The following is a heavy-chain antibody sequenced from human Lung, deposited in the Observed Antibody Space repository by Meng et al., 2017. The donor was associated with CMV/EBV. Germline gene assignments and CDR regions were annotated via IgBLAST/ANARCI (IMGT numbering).Heavy chain of an antibody. CDR3: RRTRIEVESYGREIKYSNYSMDV. V-gene: IGHV1-8*01. CDR1: GYMFTTYD. Sequence: SXXVSXXASGYMFTTYDINWVRQATGQGLEWMGWMNPNSGNKGYAQKFQGRVTLTMDTYISTAYMELISLTSDETNVYYCRRTRIEVESYGREIKYSNYSMDVWXQGIXVTVAS. J-gene: IGHJ6*02. D-gene: IGHD2-15*01. CDR2: MNPNSGNK.